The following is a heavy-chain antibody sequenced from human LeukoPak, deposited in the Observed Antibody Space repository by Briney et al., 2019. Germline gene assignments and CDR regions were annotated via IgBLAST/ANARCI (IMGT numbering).Heavy chain of an antibody. CDR1: GGSISSYY. CDR2: IYYSGST. Sequence: KTSETLSLTCTVSGGSISSYYWSWIREPPGKGLGWIGYIYYSGSTNYNPSLKSRVTISVDTSKNQFSLKLSSVTAADTAVYYCARDVGYCSGGSCEGAFDIWGQGTMVTVSS. CDR3: ARDVGYCSGGSCEGAFDI. D-gene: IGHD2-15*01. V-gene: IGHV4-59*01. J-gene: IGHJ3*02.